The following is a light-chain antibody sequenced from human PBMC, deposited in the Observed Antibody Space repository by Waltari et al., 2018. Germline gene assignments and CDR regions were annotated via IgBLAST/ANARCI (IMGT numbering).Light chain of an antibody. J-gene: IGKJ1*01. CDR1: QCVGRS. CDR3: QHYVRLPVT. V-gene: IGKV3-20*01. Sequence: EIVLTQSPGTLSLSPGERATLSCRASQCVGRSLAWYQQKPGRAPRLLIYATSNRATGIPDRFSASGSGTDFSLTISRLEPEDFALYYCQHYVRLPVTFGQGTKVEVK. CDR2: ATS.